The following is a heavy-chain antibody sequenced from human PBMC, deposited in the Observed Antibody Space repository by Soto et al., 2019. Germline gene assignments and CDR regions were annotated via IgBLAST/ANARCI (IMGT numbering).Heavy chain of an antibody. CDR3: ARGDYGTGGYPFPSFDY. J-gene: IGHJ4*02. Sequence: HEHLVQSGAEVKRPGASLKVSCKASGYSFTGYYIHWVRQAPGQGLEWMGWINPDSGATNYAQNFQGRVTLTSDTSISTASMDLTSLTSDDTAVYYCARGDYGTGGYPFPSFDYWGQGTLVIVSS. CDR1: GYSFTGYY. V-gene: IGHV1-2*02. CDR2: INPDSGAT. D-gene: IGHD2-8*02.